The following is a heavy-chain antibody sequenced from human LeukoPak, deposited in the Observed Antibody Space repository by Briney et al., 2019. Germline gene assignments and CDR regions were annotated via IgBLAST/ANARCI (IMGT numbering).Heavy chain of an antibody. CDR3: ARSSMVDAASPGT. V-gene: IGHV1-2*06. D-gene: IGHD2-15*01. CDR2: INPNSGVT. J-gene: IGHJ5*02. CDR1: GYTFTGYY. Sequence: GASVKVSCKAFGYTFTGYYIHWVRQAPGQGLEWMGRINPNSGVTNYAQKFQGRVTMTRDTSISTAYMDLSSLTYDDTAFYYCARSSMVDAASPGTWGQGTLVTVSS.